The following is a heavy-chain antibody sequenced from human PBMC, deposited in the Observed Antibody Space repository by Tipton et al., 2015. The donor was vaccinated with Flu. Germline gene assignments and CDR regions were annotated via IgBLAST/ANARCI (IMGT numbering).Heavy chain of an antibody. Sequence: GLVKPSETLSLTCTVSGGSIISSSFYWGWIRQPPGKGLEWIGNIYYSGNTYYNPPLKSRVTVSLDKSTNQLSLRLSSVTAADTAIYYCAIDDFGSSWYGYWGQGSLVTVSS. D-gene: IGHD6-13*01. CDR2: IYYSGNT. CDR1: GGSIISSSFY. CDR3: AIDDFGSSWYGY. J-gene: IGHJ4*02. V-gene: IGHV4-39*07.